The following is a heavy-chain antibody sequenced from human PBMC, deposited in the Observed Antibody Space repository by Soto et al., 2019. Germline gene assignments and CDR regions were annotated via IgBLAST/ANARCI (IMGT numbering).Heavy chain of an antibody. CDR2: ISYDGSNK. D-gene: IGHD6-19*01. Sequence: QVQLVESGGGVVQPGRSLRLSCAASGFTFSSYGMHWVRQAPGKGLEWVAVISYDGSNKYHADSVKGRFTISRDNSKNTLYLQMNSLRAEDTAVYYCAKDATGIAVAGDFDYWGQGTLVTLSS. V-gene: IGHV3-30*18. J-gene: IGHJ4*02. CDR1: GFTFSSYG. CDR3: AKDATGIAVAGDFDY.